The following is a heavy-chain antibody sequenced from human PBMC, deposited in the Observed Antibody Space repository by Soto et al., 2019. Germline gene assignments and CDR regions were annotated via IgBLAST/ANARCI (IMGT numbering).Heavy chain of an antibody. CDR2: VSSTGSFI. J-gene: IGHJ3*02. V-gene: IGHV3-21*01. CDR3: GRETNPYTDSSHAFDI. D-gene: IGHD2-2*02. Sequence: GGSLRLSCAASGFTFSSYSMNWVRQAPGKGLEWVSSVSSTGSFIYYADPVKGRFTISRDNAQSSLSLQMSSLRVEDTAVYYCGRETNPYTDSSHAFDIWGQGTMVTVSS. CDR1: GFTFSSYS.